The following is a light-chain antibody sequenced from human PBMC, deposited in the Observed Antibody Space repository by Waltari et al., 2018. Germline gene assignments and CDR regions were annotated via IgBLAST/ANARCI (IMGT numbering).Light chain of an antibody. Sequence: DIQMTQSPSSLSASVGDRVTITCRASQIISSYLNWYQQKPGKAPKLLIYAASSLPSGLPSRFSGVGAGTDFTLTISSLQPEDFATYYCQQSYSTPITFGQGTRLEIK. CDR3: QQSYSTPIT. CDR1: QIISSY. V-gene: IGKV1-39*01. CDR2: AAS. J-gene: IGKJ5*01.